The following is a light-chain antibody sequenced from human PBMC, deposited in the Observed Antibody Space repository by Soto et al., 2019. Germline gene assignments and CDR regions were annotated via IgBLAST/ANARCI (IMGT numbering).Light chain of an antibody. Sequence: DIVMTQSPDSLAVSLGERATINCKSSQSVLYSSNNKNYLAWYQQKPGQPPKLLIFWVSTRESGVPDRFSGSGSGTDFTLTISSLQAEDVAVYYCQQYYSTPYTFGQRTKLEIK. CDR1: QSVLYSSNNKNY. V-gene: IGKV4-1*01. CDR2: WVS. J-gene: IGKJ2*01. CDR3: QQYYSTPYT.